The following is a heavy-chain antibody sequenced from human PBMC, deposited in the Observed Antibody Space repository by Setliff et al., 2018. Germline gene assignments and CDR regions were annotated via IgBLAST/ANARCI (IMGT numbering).Heavy chain of an antibody. V-gene: IGHV1-46*01. CDR3: ARDVNQWDTTYMDV. D-gene: IGHD1-26*01. CDR2: INPGGSST. J-gene: IGHJ6*04. CDR1: GYTFTNHY. Sequence: ASVKVSCKASGYTFTNHYMHWVRQAPGQGLEWMGMINPGGSSTNYAQKFQGRVAMTRDTSTTTVYMELRSLKSDDTAVYYCARDVNQWDTTYMDVWGKGTTVTVSS.